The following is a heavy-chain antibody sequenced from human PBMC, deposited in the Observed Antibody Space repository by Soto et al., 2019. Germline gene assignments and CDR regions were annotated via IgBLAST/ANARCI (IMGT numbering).Heavy chain of an antibody. CDR2: IIPIFGTA. D-gene: IGHD3-22*01. CDR3: ARDLSKGGSDYYSVPNWFDP. J-gene: IGHJ5*02. Sequence: GASVKVSCKASGGTFSSYAISWVRQAPGQGLEWMGGIIPIFGTANYAQKFQGRVTITADESTSTAYMELSSLRSEDTAVYYCARDLSKGGSDYYSVPNWFDPWGQGTQVTVSS. CDR1: GGTFSSYA. V-gene: IGHV1-69*13.